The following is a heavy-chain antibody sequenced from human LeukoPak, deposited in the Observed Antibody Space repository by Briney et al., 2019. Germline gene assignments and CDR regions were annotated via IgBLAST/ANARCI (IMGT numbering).Heavy chain of an antibody. CDR2: IYPSGST. CDR1: GGSISSRNW. CDR3: ARDTGGRGRLDAFDI. D-gene: IGHD2-8*02. Sequence: SETLSLTCAVSGGSISSRNWWIWVRQPPGKGLEWIGEIYPSGSTNYNPSLKSRVTISIDKSKNQFFLKLSSVTAADTAVYYCARDTGGRGRLDAFDIWGQGTMVTVSS. V-gene: IGHV4-4*02. J-gene: IGHJ3*02.